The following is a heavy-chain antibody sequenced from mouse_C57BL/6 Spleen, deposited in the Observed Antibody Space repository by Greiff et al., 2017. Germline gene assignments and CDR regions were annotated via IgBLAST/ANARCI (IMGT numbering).Heavy chain of an antibody. CDR2: IDPSDSYT. CDR1: GYTFTSYW. D-gene: IGHD3-2*02. V-gene: IGHV1-59*01. J-gene: IGHJ3*01. CDR3: ARVKTAQADAWFAY. Sequence: QVQLQQPGAELVRPGTSVKLSCKASGYTFTSYWMHWVKQRPGQGLEWIGVIDPSDSYTNYNQKFKGKATLTVDTSSSTAYMQFSSLTSEDSAVYYCARVKTAQADAWFAYWGQGTLVTVSA.